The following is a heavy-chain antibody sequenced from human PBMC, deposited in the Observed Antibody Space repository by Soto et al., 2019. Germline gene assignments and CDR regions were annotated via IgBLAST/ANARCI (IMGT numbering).Heavy chain of an antibody. CDR2: IWSDGNNR. CDR3: VRGDNWNDEASDY. V-gene: IGHV3-33*01. D-gene: IGHD1-1*01. CDR1: GFMFSNHG. J-gene: IGHJ4*02. Sequence: QVELVESWGGVVQPGRSLRLSCAASGFMFSNHGMHWVRQAPGKGLEWVAVIWSDGNNRYYADSVKGRFTISRDNSKNTVYLQMNSLRAEDTAVYYCVRGDNWNDEASDYWGQGTPVTVSS.